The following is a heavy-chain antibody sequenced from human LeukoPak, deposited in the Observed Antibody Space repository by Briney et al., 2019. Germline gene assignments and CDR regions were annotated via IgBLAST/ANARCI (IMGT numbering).Heavy chain of an antibody. CDR2: IYYNGIT. CDR1: GYSVSGGYY. Sequence: SETLSLTCTVSGYSVSGGYYWGWFRQPPGKGLVWIGSIYYNGITYYNPSLKSRATISVDTSMNQFSLRLTSVNAADTAVYYCARDIRSGSYFDFWGQGTLVTASS. D-gene: IGHD1-26*01. CDR3: ARDIRSGSYFDF. V-gene: IGHV4-38-2*02. J-gene: IGHJ4*02.